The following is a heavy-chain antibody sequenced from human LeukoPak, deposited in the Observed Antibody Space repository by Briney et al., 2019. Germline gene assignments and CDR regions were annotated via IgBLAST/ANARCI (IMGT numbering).Heavy chain of an antibody. D-gene: IGHD3-9*01. Sequence: ASVKVSCKASGYTFTSYGISWVRQAPGQGLEWMGWISAYNGITNYAQKLQGRVTMTTDTSTSTAYMELSRLRSDDTAVYYCAREKGYYDILTGYLFGYWGQGTLVTVSS. CDR2: ISAYNGIT. J-gene: IGHJ4*02. V-gene: IGHV1-18*01. CDR3: AREKGYYDILTGYLFGY. CDR1: GYTFTSYG.